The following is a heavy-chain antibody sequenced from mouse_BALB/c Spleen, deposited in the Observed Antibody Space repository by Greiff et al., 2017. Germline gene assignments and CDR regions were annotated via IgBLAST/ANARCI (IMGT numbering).Heavy chain of an antibody. J-gene: IGHJ1*01. D-gene: IGHD1-1*01. CDR2: ISSGSSTI. CDR3: ARRAFYYGSSYGYFDV. Sequence: VQLVESGGGLVQPGGSRKLSCAASGFTFSSFGMHWVRQAPEKGLEWVAYISSGSSTIYYADTVKGRFTISRDNPKNTLFLQMTSLRSEDTAMYYCARRAFYYGSSYGYFDVWGAGTTVTVSS. V-gene: IGHV5-17*02. CDR1: GFTFSSFG.